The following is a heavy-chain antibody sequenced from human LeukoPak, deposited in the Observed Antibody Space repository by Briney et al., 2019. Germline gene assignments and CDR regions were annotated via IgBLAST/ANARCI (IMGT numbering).Heavy chain of an antibody. D-gene: IGHD1-14*01. V-gene: IGHV3-66*01. Sequence: GGSLRLSCVVSGFNVSSNYMSWVRQPTGKGLEWVSIIYTGGTTYFADSVKGRFTVSRDNSKNTLYVQMNSLRAEDTAVFYCARATGALRPWDFWGQGTLVTVSS. CDR3: ARATGALRPWDF. J-gene: IGHJ4*02. CDR1: GFNVSSNY. CDR2: IYTGGTT.